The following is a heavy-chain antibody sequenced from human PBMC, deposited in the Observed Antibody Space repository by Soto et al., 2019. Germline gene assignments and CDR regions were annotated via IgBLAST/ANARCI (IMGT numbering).Heavy chain of an antibody. D-gene: IGHD4-17*01. CDR3: AKYGDYYYFYYMDV. Sequence: EVQLLESGGGLVQPGGSLRLSCAASGFTFSSYAISWVRQAPGKGLEWVSAISGSGGSTHYADSVKGRFTISRDNSKNTLYLQMNSLRAEDTAVYYCAKYGDYYYFYYMDVWGKGTTVTVSS. CDR2: ISGSGGST. V-gene: IGHV3-23*01. J-gene: IGHJ6*03. CDR1: GFTFSSYA.